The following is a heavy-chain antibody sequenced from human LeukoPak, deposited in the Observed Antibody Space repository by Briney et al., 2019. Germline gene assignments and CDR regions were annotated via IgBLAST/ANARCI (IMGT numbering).Heavy chain of an antibody. CDR3: AKDAHAASILTDSNWFDP. CDR1: GFTFSSYA. CDR2: ISGSGGST. D-gene: IGHD3-9*01. J-gene: IGHJ5*02. V-gene: IGHV3-23*01. Sequence: GGSLRLSCAASGFTFSSYAMSWVRQAPGKGLEWVSAISGSGGSTYYADSVKGRFTIPRDNSKNTLYLQMNSLRAEDTAVYYCAKDAHAASILTDSNWFDPWGQGTLVTVSS.